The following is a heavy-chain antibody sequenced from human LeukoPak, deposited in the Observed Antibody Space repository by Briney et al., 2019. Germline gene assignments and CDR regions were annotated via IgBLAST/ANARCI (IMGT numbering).Heavy chain of an antibody. V-gene: IGHV3-21*01. CDR3: AREMYAGWYLAFDI. Sequence: GGSLRLSCTVSGFTFSSFTMNWVRQGPGKGLEWVASISNSGDYISYADSLKGRFTISRDNAKNSLFLQMSSLRVEDTAVYYCAREMYAGWYLAFDIWGQGTMVTVSS. D-gene: IGHD6-19*01. J-gene: IGHJ3*02. CDR2: ISNSGDYI. CDR1: GFTFSSFT.